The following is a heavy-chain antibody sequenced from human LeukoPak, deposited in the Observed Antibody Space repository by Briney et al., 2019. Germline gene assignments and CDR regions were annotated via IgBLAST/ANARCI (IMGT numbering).Heavy chain of an antibody. CDR1: GFTFSTYG. CDR3: ARLPPSVFGVGTGDFDY. J-gene: IGHJ4*02. D-gene: IGHD2-8*02. CDR2: ISYDGSKT. Sequence: GGSLRLSCEVSGFTFSTYGMYWVRQAPGKGLESVAVISYDGSKTYYADSVKGRSTTSRDNPKNTVYLQLNSLTSDDTAVHYCARLPPSVFGVGTGDFDYWGQGTLVTVSS. V-gene: IGHV3-30*03.